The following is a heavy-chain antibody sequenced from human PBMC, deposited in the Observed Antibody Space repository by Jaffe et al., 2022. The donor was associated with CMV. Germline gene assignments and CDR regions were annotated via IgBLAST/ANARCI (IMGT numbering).Heavy chain of an antibody. CDR3: ARLIGGNYHYWYFDL. CDR2: MFYSGST. CDR1: GGSIRSSTYY. Sequence: QLQLQESGPGLLKPSETLSLTCTVSGGSIRSSTYYWGWIRQPPGKGLEWIGTMFYSGSTYYNPSLKSRVTMSIDTSKNQFSLKLTSVTAADTAVYYCARLIGGNYHYWYFDLWGRGTLVTVSS. J-gene: IGHJ2*01. D-gene: IGHD1-26*01. V-gene: IGHV4-39*01.